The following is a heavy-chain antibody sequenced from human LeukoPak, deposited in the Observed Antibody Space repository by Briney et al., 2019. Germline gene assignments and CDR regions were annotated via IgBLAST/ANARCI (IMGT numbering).Heavy chain of an antibody. CDR2: MNPISGNT. CDR3: ARGGSGSYYFDY. Sequence: ASVKVSCKASGYTFTSYDINWVRQATGQGLEWMGWMNPISGNTGYAQKFQGRVTMTRNTSISTAYMELSSLRSEDTAVYYCARGGSGSYYFDYWGQGTLVTVSS. J-gene: IGHJ4*02. V-gene: IGHV1-8*01. D-gene: IGHD1-26*01. CDR1: GYTFTSYD.